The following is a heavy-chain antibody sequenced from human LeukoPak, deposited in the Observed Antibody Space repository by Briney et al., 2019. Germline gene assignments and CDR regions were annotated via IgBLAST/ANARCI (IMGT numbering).Heavy chain of an antibody. J-gene: IGHJ4*02. CDR3: ARGGRGKAVDFDF. Sequence: PSETLSLTCTVSGGSISSYYWIWIRQSAGKGLEWIGRIYTSGSTNYNPSLKSRVTMSVDTSKNQVSLKLRSVTDADTAVYYCARGGRGKAVDFDFWGQGTLVTVSS. CDR1: GGSISSYY. V-gene: IGHV4-4*07. CDR2: IYTSGST. D-gene: IGHD6-19*01.